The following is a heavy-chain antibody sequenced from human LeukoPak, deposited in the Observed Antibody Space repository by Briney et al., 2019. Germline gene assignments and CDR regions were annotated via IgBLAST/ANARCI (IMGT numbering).Heavy chain of an antibody. J-gene: IGHJ3*02. CDR1: YGSISDISYY. V-gene: IGHV4-39*07. Sequence: SETLSLTCTVSYGSISDISYYWGWIRQPPGKGLEWIGSIYYSGRTYYNSSLKSRVTISVDTSKNQFSLKLSSVTAADTAVYYCGGAAAGKDAFDIWGQGTMVTVSS. D-gene: IGHD6-13*01. CDR3: GGAAAGKDAFDI. CDR2: IYYSGRT.